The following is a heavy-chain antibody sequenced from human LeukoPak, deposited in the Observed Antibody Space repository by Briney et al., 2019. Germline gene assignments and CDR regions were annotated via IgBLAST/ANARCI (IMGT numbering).Heavy chain of an antibody. CDR1: GGTFSSYA. V-gene: IGHV1-69*06. D-gene: IGHD3-10*01. J-gene: IGHJ4*02. Sequence: SVKVSCKASGGTFSSYAISWVRQAPGQGLEWMGGIIPIFGTANYAQKFQGRVTMTEDTSTDTAYMELSSLRSEDTAVYYCATLLWFGESFDYWGQGTLVTVSS. CDR2: IIPIFGTA. CDR3: ATLLWFGESFDY.